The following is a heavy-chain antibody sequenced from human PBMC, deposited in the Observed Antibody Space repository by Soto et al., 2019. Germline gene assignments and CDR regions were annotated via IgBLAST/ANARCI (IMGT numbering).Heavy chain of an antibody. CDR2: IIPMVGMA. CDR1: GDTFSFYT. D-gene: IGHD3-10*01. Sequence: QVQLVQSGAEVKKPGSSVRLSCTASGDTFSFYTISWVRQAPGQGPEWMGRIIPMVGMADYPQKFQGRGTISADKSTSTAYMVLSSLRSDDTAVYFCATNYGSGRTHFVYWGQGTLVTVSS. V-gene: IGHV1-69*02. CDR3: ATNYGSGRTHFVY. J-gene: IGHJ4*02.